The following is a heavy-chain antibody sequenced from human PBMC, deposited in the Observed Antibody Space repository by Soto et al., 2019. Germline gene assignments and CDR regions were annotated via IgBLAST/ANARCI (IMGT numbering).Heavy chain of an antibody. J-gene: IGHJ4*02. V-gene: IGHV1-46*01. D-gene: IGHD3-22*01. CDR1: GYTFTSYY. CDR2: INPSGGST. Sequence: QVQLVQSGAEVKKPGASVKVSCKASGYTFTSYYMHWVRQAPGQGLEWMGIINPSGGSTSYAQKFQGSVTMTRDTSTSTVYMELSSLRSEDTAVYYCARGYYDSSGYYYVFDHWGQGTLVTVSS. CDR3: ARGYYDSSGYYYVFDH.